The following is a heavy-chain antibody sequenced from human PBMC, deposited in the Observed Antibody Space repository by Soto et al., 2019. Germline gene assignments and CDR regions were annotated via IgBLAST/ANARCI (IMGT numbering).Heavy chain of an antibody. D-gene: IGHD1-7*01. CDR2: IWYDGSNK. CDR3: ARGKIELELLFFLDY. V-gene: IGHV3-33*01. J-gene: IGHJ4*02. Sequence: QVQLVESGGGVVQPGRSLRLSCAASGFTFSSSGMHWVRQAPGKGLVWVAVIWYDGSNKYYADSVKGRFTISRDNSKNTLYLQMNSLRAEDTAVYYCARGKIELELLFFLDYWGQGTLFTVSS. CDR1: GFTFSSSG.